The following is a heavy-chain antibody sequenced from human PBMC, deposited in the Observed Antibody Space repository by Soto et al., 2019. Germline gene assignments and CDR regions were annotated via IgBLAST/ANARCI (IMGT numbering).Heavy chain of an antibody. D-gene: IGHD2-15*01. CDR1: GYVFRIHW. Sequence: SXKGSGYVFRIHWVACLRQMPGKGREWVGIIYPGNSNTMYSPSFQGQVTISADTALSTTYLQWDTLKPSDTAIYFCASDSHCDGGNCPMGGFDMWGQGTMVTVSS. CDR2: IYPGNSNT. V-gene: IGHV5-51*01. CDR3: ASDSHCDGGNCPMGGFDM. J-gene: IGHJ3*02.